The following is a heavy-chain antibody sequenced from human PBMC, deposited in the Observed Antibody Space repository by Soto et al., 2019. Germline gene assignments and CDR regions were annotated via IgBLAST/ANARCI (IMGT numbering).Heavy chain of an antibody. CDR1: GFTFSNYG. V-gene: IGHV3-23*01. CDR2: ISGDGDRT. D-gene: IGHD5-12*01. Sequence: GGSLRLSCTASGFTFSNYGMNWVRQAPGKGLEWVSAISGDGDRTYYPDSVKGRFSISRDNSKNTLFLQMNSLRAEDTAAYYCAKERGFMQPFDYWGQGTLVTVSS. J-gene: IGHJ4*02. CDR3: AKERGFMQPFDY.